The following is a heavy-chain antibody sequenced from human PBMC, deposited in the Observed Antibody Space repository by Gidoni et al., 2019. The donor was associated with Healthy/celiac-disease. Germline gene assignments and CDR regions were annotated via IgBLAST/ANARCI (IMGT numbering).Heavy chain of an antibody. CDR1: GGSISSGDYD. CDR3: ARDYYYGSGSYYTPHYYYGMDV. J-gene: IGHJ6*02. D-gene: IGHD3-10*01. CDR2: IYNNGST. Sequence: QVQLQESGPGLGKPSQTLSLTCTVSGGSISSGDYDWRWISQRPGKGLEWVGYIYNNGSTYYNPSLKSRVTISVDTSKNQFSLKLSSVTAADTAVYYCARDYYYGSGSYYTPHYYYGMDVWGQGTTVTVSS. V-gene: IGHV4-30-4*01.